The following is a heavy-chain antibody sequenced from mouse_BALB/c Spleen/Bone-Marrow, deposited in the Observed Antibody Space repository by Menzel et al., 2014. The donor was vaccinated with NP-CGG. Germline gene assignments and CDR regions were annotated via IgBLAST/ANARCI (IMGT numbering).Heavy chain of an antibody. CDR1: GYTFTSYW. D-gene: IGHD2-12*01. J-gene: IGHJ2*01. CDR3: AKWGDDGTFDY. Sequence: QVQLQQSGAELAKPGASVKMSCKASGYTFTSYWMHWVKQRPGQGLEWIGYINPSTGYTEYNQKFKDKATLTADKSSSTAYMQLSSLTSEDSAVYYCAKWGDDGTFDYWGQGTTLTVSS. CDR2: INPSTGYT. V-gene: IGHV1-7*01.